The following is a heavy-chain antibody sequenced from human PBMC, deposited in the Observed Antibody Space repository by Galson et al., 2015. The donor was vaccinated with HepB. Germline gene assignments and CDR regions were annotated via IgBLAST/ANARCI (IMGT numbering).Heavy chain of an antibody. Sequence: SLRLSCAASGFTFSSYAMHWVRQAPGKGLEWVAVISYDGSNKYHADSVKGRFTISRDNSKNTLYLQMNSLRAEDTAVYYCHLTLGSGSYDRGLYYFDYWGQGTLVTVSS. J-gene: IGHJ4*02. CDR3: HLTLGSGSYDRGLYYFDY. CDR1: GFTFSSYA. D-gene: IGHD3-10*01. CDR2: ISYDGSNK. V-gene: IGHV3-30*04.